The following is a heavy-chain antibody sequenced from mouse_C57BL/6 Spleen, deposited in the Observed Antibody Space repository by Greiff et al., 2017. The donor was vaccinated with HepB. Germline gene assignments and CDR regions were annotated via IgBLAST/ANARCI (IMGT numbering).Heavy chain of an antibody. CDR1: GYTFTEYT. V-gene: IGHV1-62-2*01. CDR3: ARHEGYDGYYLYAMDY. Sequence: QVHVKQSGAELVKPGASVKLSCKASGYTFTEYTIHWVKQRSGQGLEWIGWFYPGSGSIKYNEKFKDKATLTADKSSSTVYMELSRLTSEDSAVYCCARHEGYDGYYLYAMDYWGQGTSVTVSS. CDR2: FYPGSGSI. D-gene: IGHD2-3*01. J-gene: IGHJ4*01.